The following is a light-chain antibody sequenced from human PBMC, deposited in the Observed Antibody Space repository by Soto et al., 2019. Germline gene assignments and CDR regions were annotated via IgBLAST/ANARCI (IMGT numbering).Light chain of an antibody. Sequence: DIQMTQSPSTLSASVGDRVTITCRASQSISSWLAWYQQKPGKAPKLLIYDASSLESGVPSSFSGSGSGTEFTLTISRLQPDDFATYNCQQYNSLCTFGQGTKVEIK. V-gene: IGKV1-5*01. CDR1: QSISSW. J-gene: IGKJ1*01. CDR2: DAS. CDR3: QQYNSLCT.